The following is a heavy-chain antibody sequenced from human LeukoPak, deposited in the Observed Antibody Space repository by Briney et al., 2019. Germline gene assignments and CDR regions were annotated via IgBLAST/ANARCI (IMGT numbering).Heavy chain of an antibody. J-gene: IGHJ6*03. CDR3: ARVDGDYVAGYYYYYMDV. CDR2: ISAYNGNT. V-gene: IGHV1-18*01. CDR1: GYTFTSYG. Sequence: EASVKVSCKASGYTFTSYGISWVRQAPGQGLEWMGWISAYNGNTNYAQKLQGRVTMTTDTSTSTAYMELRSLRSDDTAVYYCARVDGDYVAGYYYYYMDVWGKGTTVTISS. D-gene: IGHD4-17*01.